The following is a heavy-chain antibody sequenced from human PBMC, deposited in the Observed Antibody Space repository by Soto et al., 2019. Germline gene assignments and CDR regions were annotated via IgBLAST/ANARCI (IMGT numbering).Heavy chain of an antibody. V-gene: IGHV3-74*01. D-gene: IGHD4-4*01. Sequence: PGGSLRLSCAVSGSTFSNDWMHWVRQAPGKGLVWVSHINSDGSSTNYADFVKGRFTIARDNAKNTVYLQMNSLRAEDTAVYYCARDRSYSLDVWGRGTTVTVSS. CDR1: GSTFSNDW. CDR2: INSDGSST. CDR3: ARDRSYSLDV. J-gene: IGHJ6*02.